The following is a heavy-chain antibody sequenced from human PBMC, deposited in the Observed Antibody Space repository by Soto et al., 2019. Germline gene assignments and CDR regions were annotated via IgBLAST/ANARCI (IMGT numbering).Heavy chain of an antibody. Sequence: EVQLLESGGGLVQPGRSLRLSCAASGFTFSNYAMNWVRQAPGKGLEWVSAISGSGDSTYYADSVKGRFTISRDNSKNTLYLQMNSLRAEDTAVYYCARRSSSWYFDYWGQGTLVTVSS. V-gene: IGHV3-23*01. CDR3: ARRSSSWYFDY. D-gene: IGHD6-13*01. CDR1: GFTFSNYA. J-gene: IGHJ4*02. CDR2: ISGSGDST.